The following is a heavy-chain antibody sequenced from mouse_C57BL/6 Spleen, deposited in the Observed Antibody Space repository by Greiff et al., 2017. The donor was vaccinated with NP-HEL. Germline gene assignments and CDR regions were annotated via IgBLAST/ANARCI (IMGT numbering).Heavy chain of an antibody. V-gene: IGHV1-69*01. CDR3: ARSESYYFDY. CDR2: IDPSDSYT. J-gene: IGHJ2*01. CDR1: GYTFTSYW. Sequence: VQLQQPGAELVMPGASVKLSCKASGYTFTSYWMHWVKQRPGQGLEWIGEIDPSDSYTNYNQKFKGKSTLTVDKSSSTAYMQLSSLTSEDSAVYYCARSESYYFDYWGQGTTLTVSS.